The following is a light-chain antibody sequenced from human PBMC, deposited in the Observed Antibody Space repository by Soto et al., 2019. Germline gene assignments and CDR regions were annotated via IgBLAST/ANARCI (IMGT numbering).Light chain of an antibody. CDR3: QQYGSSPRYT. CDR2: GAS. CDR1: QSVSNYY. Sequence: EIVLTQSPGTLSLSPGERATLSCRASQSVSNYYLAWYQQKPGQAPRLLIYGASSRATGIPDRFSGSGSGTEFTLTISRLEPEDFAVYYCQQYGSSPRYTFGQGTKLEIK. J-gene: IGKJ2*01. V-gene: IGKV3-20*01.